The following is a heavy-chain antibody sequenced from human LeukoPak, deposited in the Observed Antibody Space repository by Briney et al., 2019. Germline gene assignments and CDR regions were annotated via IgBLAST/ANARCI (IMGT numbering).Heavy chain of an antibody. V-gene: IGHV1-18*01. Sequence: GASVKVSCKASGYTFTSYGISWVRQAPGQGLEWMGWISAYNGNTNYAQKLQGRVTMTTDISTSTAYMELRSLRYDDTAVYYCARSSYVWGSYRTDDALDIWGQGTMVTVSS. CDR1: GYTFTSYG. CDR3: ARSSYVWGSYRTDDALDI. D-gene: IGHD3-16*02. CDR2: ISAYNGNT. J-gene: IGHJ3*02.